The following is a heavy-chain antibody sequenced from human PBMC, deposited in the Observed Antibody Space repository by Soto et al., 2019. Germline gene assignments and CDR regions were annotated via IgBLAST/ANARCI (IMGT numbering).Heavy chain of an antibody. CDR1: GFTFSSYA. V-gene: IGHV3-30-3*01. CDR2: ISYKGNYI. Sequence: QVQLVESGGGVVQPGGSLRLSCAASGFTFSSYAMHWVRQAPGKGLEWVAAISYKGNYIFYADSVKGRFTISRDSSKSTPSLQTTSLRVEDTAVYYCARANTTCRFNWFAPWGQGTLVTVSS. J-gene: IGHJ5*02. D-gene: IGHD2-2*01. CDR3: ARANTTCRFNWFAP.